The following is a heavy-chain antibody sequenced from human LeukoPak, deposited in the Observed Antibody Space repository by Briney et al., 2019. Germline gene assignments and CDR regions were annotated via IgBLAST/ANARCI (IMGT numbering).Heavy chain of an antibody. CDR2: ISYDGSNK. J-gene: IGHJ4*02. Sequence: QPGRSLRLSCAASGFTFSSYGMHWVRQAPGKGLEWVAVISYDGSNKYYADSVKGRFTISRDNSKNTLYLQMNSLRAEDTAVYYCAKGRSAAFRNPIDYWGQGTLVTVSS. CDR3: AKGRSAAFRNPIDY. V-gene: IGHV3-30*18. D-gene: IGHD1-14*01. CDR1: GFTFSSYG.